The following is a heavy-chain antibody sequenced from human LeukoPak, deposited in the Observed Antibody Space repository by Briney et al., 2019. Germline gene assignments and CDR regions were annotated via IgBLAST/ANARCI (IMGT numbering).Heavy chain of an antibody. D-gene: IGHD3-22*01. CDR2: IWYDGSNK. J-gene: IGHJ4*02. CDR3: ARDGFRDSDYYDSSGPPAY. Sequence: GRSLRLSCAASGFIFSSYAMHWVRQAPGKGPEWVAIIWYDGSNKYYAESVEGRFTISRDNSKNTLYLQMNSLRSEDTAVYYCARDGFRDSDYYDSSGPPAYWGQGTLVTVSS. CDR1: GFIFSSYA. V-gene: IGHV3-33*01.